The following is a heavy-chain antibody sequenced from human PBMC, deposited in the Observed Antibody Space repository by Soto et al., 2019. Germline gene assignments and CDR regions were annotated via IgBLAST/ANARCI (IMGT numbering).Heavy chain of an antibody. CDR3: ARGNPPSSWYVPDDAFDI. Sequence: GESLKISCKGSGYSFTSYWIGWVRQMPGKGLEWMGIIYPGDSDTRYSPSFQGQVTISADKSISTAYLQWSSLKASDTAMYYCARGNPPSSWYVPDDAFDIWGQGTMVTVSS. D-gene: IGHD6-13*01. CDR1: GYSFTSYW. J-gene: IGHJ3*02. CDR2: IYPGDSDT. V-gene: IGHV5-51*01.